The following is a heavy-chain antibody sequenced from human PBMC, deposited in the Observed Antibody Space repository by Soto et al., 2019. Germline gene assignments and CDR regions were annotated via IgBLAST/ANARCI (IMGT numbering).Heavy chain of an antibody. D-gene: IGHD3-16*01. J-gene: IGHJ5*02. CDR3: ARDRGGITVSSKPLGEWFDP. CDR1: GYTLTELS. Sequence: ASVKLSCKVSGYTLTELSRHWVRQAPGKGLEWMGGFDPEDGETIYAQKFQGRVTMTEDTSTDTAYMELSSLRSEDTAVYYCARDRGGITVSSKPLGEWFDPWGQGTLVTVSS. CDR2: FDPEDGET. V-gene: IGHV1-24*01.